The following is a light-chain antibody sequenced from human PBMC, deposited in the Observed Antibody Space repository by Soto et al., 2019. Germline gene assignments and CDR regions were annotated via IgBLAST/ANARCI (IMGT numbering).Light chain of an antibody. Sequence: IQLTQSPSSLSASVGDRVTITCRASQGINTFLAWYQQKPGKAPKLLIHAASTLQSGVPSRFSGSGSGTEFTLTISSLQPEDFATYYCQQVKTDPPTTFGQGTRLEIK. CDR3: QQVKTDPPTT. CDR2: AAS. V-gene: IGKV1-9*01. J-gene: IGKJ5*01. CDR1: QGINTF.